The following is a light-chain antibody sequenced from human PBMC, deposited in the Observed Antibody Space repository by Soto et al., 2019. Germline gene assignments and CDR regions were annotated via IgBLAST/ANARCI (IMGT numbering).Light chain of an antibody. J-gene: IGLJ1*01. CDR2: DVN. Sequence: QSALTQPASVSGSPGQSITISCTGTSSDIGSFTFVSWYQQHPGKVPKLMIFDVNRQPSGVSDRFSGSKSGNTASLTISGLQAEDESDYCCSSYTSSSTHVFGSGTKLTVL. CDR1: SSDIGSFTF. V-gene: IGLV2-14*03. CDR3: SSYTSSSTHV.